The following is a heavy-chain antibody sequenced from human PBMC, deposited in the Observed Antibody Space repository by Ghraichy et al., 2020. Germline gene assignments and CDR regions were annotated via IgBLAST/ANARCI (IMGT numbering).Heavy chain of an antibody. J-gene: IGHJ4*02. Sequence: GKSLNISCAASGFTFRSYAMHWVHQAPGKGLEWVAVISFDGSNPIYADSVKGRFTISRDNSKNTLFLQLDSLRPDDTAVYYCARVTHGQYGLSGFFDYWGQGTLVTVSS. CDR2: ISFDGSNP. CDR3: ARVTHGQYGLSGFFDY. CDR1: GFTFRSYA. V-gene: IGHV3-30*04. D-gene: IGHD2-8*01.